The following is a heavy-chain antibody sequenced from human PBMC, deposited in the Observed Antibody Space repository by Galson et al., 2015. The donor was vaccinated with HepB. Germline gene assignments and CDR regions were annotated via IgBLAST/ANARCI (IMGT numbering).Heavy chain of an antibody. Sequence: SLRLSCAASGFTFSSYGMHWVRQAPGNGLERVAVISYDGSNKYYADSVKGRFTISRDNSKNTLYLQMNRLRAADTAVYYCAKGAVADSYYYYYMDVWGKGTTVTVSS. D-gene: IGHD6-19*01. V-gene: IGHV3-30*19. CDR1: GFTFSSYG. J-gene: IGHJ6*03. CDR2: ISYDGSNK. CDR3: AKGAVADSYYYYYMDV.